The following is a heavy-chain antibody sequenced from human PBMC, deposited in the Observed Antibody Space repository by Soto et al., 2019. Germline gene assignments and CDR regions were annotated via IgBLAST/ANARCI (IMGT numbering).Heavy chain of an antibody. CDR2: INAGNGNT. V-gene: IGHV1-3*01. CDR1: GYTFTSYA. D-gene: IGHD2-21*02. Sequence: ASVKVSCKASGYTFTSYAMHWVRQAPGQRLEWMGWINAGNGNTKYSQKFQGRVTITRDTSASTAYMELSSLKSEDKAVYYCARSIVVVTALDYWGQGTLVTSP. CDR3: ARSIVVVTALDY. J-gene: IGHJ4*02.